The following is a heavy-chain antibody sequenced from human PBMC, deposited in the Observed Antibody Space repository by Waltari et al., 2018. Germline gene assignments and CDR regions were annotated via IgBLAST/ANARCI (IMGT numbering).Heavy chain of an antibody. CDR3: ASGRYSGYVYYYYMDV. Sequence: QVQLVQSGAEVKKPGSSVKVSCKASGGTFSSYAISWVRQAPGQGLEWMGGISPILGIANYAQKFQGRVTITADESTSTAYMELSSLRSEDTAVYYCASGRYSGYVYYYYMDVWGKGTTVTVSS. D-gene: IGHD5-12*01. CDR2: ISPILGIA. V-gene: IGHV1-69*04. CDR1: GGTFSSYA. J-gene: IGHJ6*03.